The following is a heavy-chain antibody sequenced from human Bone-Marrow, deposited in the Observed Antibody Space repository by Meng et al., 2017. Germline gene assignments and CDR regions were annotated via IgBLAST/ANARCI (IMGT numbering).Heavy chain of an antibody. D-gene: IGHD6-13*01. Sequence: LTGVASGLRFTDAWMSWVRQAPGKGLEWVGRIERNSDGGTIHYAAPVKGRFTISRDDSRNTLYLQMDSLINEDTAVYFCATGAAAADHWGQGTLVTVSS. V-gene: IGHV3-15*04. CDR3: ATGAAAADH. CDR1: GLRFTDAW. CDR2: IERNSDGGTI. J-gene: IGHJ4*02.